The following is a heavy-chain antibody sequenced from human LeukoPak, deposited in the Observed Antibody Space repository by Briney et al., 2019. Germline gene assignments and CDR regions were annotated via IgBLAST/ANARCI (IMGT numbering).Heavy chain of an antibody. Sequence: GGSLLLSWPASGFSLNRYSISWVRPAPGVRLEWGSSISGSGEITYYADSLEGRFTISRDNSKNTLYLQMNSLRAEDTALYYCAKFFLPYLAGGTGSRWGQGTLVTVSS. CDR1: GFSLNRYS. D-gene: IGHD3-10*01. CDR2: ISGSGEIT. J-gene: IGHJ4*02. CDR3: AKFFLPYLAGGTGSR. V-gene: IGHV3-23*01.